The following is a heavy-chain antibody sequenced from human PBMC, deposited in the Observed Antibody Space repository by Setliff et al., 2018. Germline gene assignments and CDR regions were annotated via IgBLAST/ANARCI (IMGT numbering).Heavy chain of an antibody. CDR3: ARLALTGYDSSGYYYALEYYYYMDV. J-gene: IGHJ6*03. CDR1: GFTFDDYA. Sequence: PGGSLRLSCAASGFTFDDYAMHWVRQAPGKGLEWVSGISWNSGSIGYADSVKGRFTISRDNAKNSLYLQMNSLRAEDTAVYYCARLALTGYDSSGYYYALEYYYYMDVWGKGTTVTVSS. D-gene: IGHD3-22*01. CDR2: ISWNSGSI. V-gene: IGHV3-9*01.